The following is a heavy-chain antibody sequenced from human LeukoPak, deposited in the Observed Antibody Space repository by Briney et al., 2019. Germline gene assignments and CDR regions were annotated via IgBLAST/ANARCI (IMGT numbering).Heavy chain of an antibody. CDR1: GGSISSSSYY. CDR3: ARDGKRSRGVVVPPDY. Sequence: SETLSLTCTVSGGSISSSSYYWGWIRQPPGKGLEWIGSIYYSGSTYYNPSLKSRVTISVDTSKNQFSLKLSSVTAADTAVYYCARDGKRSRGVVVPPDYWGQGTLVTVSS. V-gene: IGHV4-39*07. J-gene: IGHJ4*02. CDR2: IYYSGST. D-gene: IGHD2-2*01.